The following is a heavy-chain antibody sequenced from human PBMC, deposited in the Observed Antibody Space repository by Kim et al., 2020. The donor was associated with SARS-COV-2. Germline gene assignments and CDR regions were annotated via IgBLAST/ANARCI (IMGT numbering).Heavy chain of an antibody. CDR1: GFTFSSYA. Sequence: GGSLRLSCAASGFTFSSYAMSWVRQAPGKGLEWVSAISGSGGSTYYADSVKGRFTISRDNSKNTLYLQMNSLRAEDTAVYYCAKDASPLGFGDDAFDIWGQGTMVTVSS. CDR2: ISGSGGST. V-gene: IGHV3-23*01. J-gene: IGHJ3*02. CDR3: AKDASPLGFGDDAFDI. D-gene: IGHD3-10*01.